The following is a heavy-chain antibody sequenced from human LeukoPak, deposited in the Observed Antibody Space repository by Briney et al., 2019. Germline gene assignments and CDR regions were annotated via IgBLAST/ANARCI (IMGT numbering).Heavy chain of an antibody. CDR2: ISRVISTV. V-gene: IGHV3-48*01. Sequence: PGGPLRLSCAASGFTFSSYAMHWVRQAPGKGLEWVSFISRVISTVYYADSVKGRFTISRDNAKNSMYLQMNSLRVEDTAVYYCARGSSWLDYWGQGILVTVSS. CDR3: ARGSSWLDY. CDR1: GFTFSSYA. D-gene: IGHD6-13*01. J-gene: IGHJ4*02.